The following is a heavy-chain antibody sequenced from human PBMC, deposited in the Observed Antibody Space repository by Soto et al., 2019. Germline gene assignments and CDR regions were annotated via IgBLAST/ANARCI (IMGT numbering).Heavy chain of an antibody. Sequence: EGSLRLSCTAPGFAFSQYGMSWVRQAPGKGLEWVSSIRSFDYRTNYADSVKGRFTISRDNSKSTLSLQMNSLRAEDTAVYYCAKDVESGWYEAFDYWGPGTLVTVSS. J-gene: IGHJ4*02. CDR3: AKDVESGWYEAFDY. CDR1: GFAFSQYG. CDR2: IRSFDYRT. V-gene: IGHV3-23*01. D-gene: IGHD6-19*01.